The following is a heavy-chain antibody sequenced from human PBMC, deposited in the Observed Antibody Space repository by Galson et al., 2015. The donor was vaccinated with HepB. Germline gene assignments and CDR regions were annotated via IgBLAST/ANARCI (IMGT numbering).Heavy chain of an antibody. CDR1: GVSLRNARMG. J-gene: IGHJ3*02. CDR3: ARILLGAVADAFDI. D-gene: IGHD6-19*01. CDR2: IFSNDEE. V-gene: IGHV2-26*01. Sequence: PALVKPTQTLTLTCTVSGVSLRNARMGVSWIRQPPGKALEWLAHIFSNDEESYSTSLKGRLTISKDTSKSQVVLTMTNMDPVDTATYYCARILLGAVADAFDIWGQGTMVTVSS.